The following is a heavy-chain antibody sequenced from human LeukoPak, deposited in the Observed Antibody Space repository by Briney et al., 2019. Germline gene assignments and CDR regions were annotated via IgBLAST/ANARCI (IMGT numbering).Heavy chain of an antibody. J-gene: IGHJ6*03. Sequence: AASVKVSCKASGYTFTGYYMHWVRQAPGQGLEWMGWINPNSGGTNYAQKFQGRVTMTRDTSISTAYMELSRLRSDDTAVYYCARDHSNDFWSGSGPLYYMDVWGEGTTVTVSS. CDR3: ARDHSNDFWSGSGPLYYMDV. D-gene: IGHD3-3*01. CDR1: GYTFTGYY. V-gene: IGHV1-2*02. CDR2: INPNSGGT.